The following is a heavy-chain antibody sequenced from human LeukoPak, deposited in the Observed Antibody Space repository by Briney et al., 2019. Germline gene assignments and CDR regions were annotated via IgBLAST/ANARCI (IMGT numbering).Heavy chain of an antibody. CDR1: GFTFSSYG. CDR2: IWYDGSNK. Sequence: PGRSLRLSCAASGFTFSSYGMHWVRQAPGKGLEWVAVIWYDGSNKYYADSVKGRFTISRDNSKNTLYLQMNSLRAEDTAVYYCARGPFLKRYFDWFPDYWGQGTLVTVSS. J-gene: IGHJ4*02. V-gene: IGHV3-33*01. CDR3: ARGPFLKRYFDWFPDY. D-gene: IGHD3-9*01.